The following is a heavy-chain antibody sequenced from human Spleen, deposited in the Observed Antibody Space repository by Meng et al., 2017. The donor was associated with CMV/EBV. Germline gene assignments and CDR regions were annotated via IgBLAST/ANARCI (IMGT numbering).Heavy chain of an antibody. CDR3: ARVDGSGTYTFDY. V-gene: IGHV3-21*01. CDR1: GFSVSSNY. J-gene: IGHJ4*02. CDR2: ISGSSTYI. D-gene: IGHD1-26*01. Sequence: GGSLRLSCVGSGFSVSSNYMSWIRQAPGKGLEWVSSISGSSTYIYYADSVKGRFTISRENAKNSLYLQMNSLRAEDTAVYYCARVDGSGTYTFDYWGQGTLVTVSS.